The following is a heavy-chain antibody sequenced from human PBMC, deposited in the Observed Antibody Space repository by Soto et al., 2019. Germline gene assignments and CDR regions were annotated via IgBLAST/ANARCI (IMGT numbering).Heavy chain of an antibody. D-gene: IGHD3-10*01. CDR1: GFTLSSYA. Sequence: GGSLRLSCAASGFTLSSYAMSWVRQAPGQGLEWLSAISGSAGSTYYADSVKGRFTISRDNSKNTLYLQMNSLRVEDTAVYYCAKGASGSSSLYYYYGMDVWGQGTTVTVS. CDR3: AKGASGSSSLYYYYGMDV. V-gene: IGHV3-23*01. CDR2: ISGSAGST. J-gene: IGHJ6*02.